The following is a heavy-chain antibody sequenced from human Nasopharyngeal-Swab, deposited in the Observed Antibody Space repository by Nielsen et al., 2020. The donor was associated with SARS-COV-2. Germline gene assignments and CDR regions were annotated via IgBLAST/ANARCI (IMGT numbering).Heavy chain of an antibody. Sequence: GESLKISCAASGFTFSDYYMNWLRQAPGKGLEWVSGISISGDRIYSAGSVRGRFTISRDNSKNTLYLQMNNVRVEDTAVYHCAKALGGLFYYGMDLWGQGATVTVSS. CDR3: AKALGGLFYYGMDL. J-gene: IGHJ6*02. CDR2: ISISGDRI. CDR1: GFTFSDYY. D-gene: IGHD1-26*01. V-gene: IGHV3-23*01.